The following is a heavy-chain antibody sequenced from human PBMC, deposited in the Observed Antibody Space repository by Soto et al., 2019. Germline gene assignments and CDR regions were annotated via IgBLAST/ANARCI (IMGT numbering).Heavy chain of an antibody. D-gene: IGHD3-10*01. Sequence: SQTLSLTCAISVDSVSSNSAAWNWIRQSPSRGLEWLGRTYYKSRWFDDFAISVKSRITTNLDTSKNQVSLHLNSVTPEDTAVYYCARGAMYGSGSFSVFDYWGQGILVTSPQ. J-gene: IGHJ4*02. CDR1: VDSVSSNSAA. CDR2: TYYKSRWFD. CDR3: ARGAMYGSGSFSVFDY. V-gene: IGHV6-1*01.